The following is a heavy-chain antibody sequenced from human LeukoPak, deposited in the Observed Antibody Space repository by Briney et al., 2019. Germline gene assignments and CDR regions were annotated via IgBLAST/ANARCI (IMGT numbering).Heavy chain of an antibody. CDR3: ARIPHDGGLSMVRGKTVYYFYYYMYI. J-gene: IGHJ6*03. V-gene: IGHV1-8*01. CDR1: GYTFTSYD. Sequence: ASVKVSCKASGYTFTSYDINWVRQATGQGLEWMGWMNPNSGNTGYAQKFQGRVTMTRNNSISTAYMELSSLRSEDTAVYYCARIPHDGGLSMVRGKTVYYFYYYMYIWGQGTTVTVSS. D-gene: IGHD3-10*01. CDR2: MNPNSGNT.